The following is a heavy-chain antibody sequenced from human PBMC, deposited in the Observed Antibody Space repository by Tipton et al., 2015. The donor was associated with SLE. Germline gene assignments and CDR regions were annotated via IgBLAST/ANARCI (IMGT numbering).Heavy chain of an antibody. Sequence: TLSLTCSVSGDSLSSNNYYWGWIRQSPAQGLERIGTIHYAGGTYYNQSLRSRLTISVDTSENHFSLNLNSVTASDTAVYFCARHTDLDYNFRSGYIGHFNYWGQGTLVTVSS. J-gene: IGHJ4*02. D-gene: IGHD3-3*01. CDR3: ARHTDLDYNFRSGYIGHFNY. V-gene: IGHV4-39*07. CDR1: GDSLSSNNYY. CDR2: IHYAGGT.